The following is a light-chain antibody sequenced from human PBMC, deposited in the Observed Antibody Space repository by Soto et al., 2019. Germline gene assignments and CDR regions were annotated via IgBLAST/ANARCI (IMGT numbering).Light chain of an antibody. J-gene: IGKJ4*01. Sequence: DIPVTQSPPSVSASVGDRVTITWRASQGLVNWLAWYQQKPGKAPKLLIYATCSFQSGVPSRFSGSGSGTDFTLTISSLQPEDFATYYCQQTSSFPLTFGGGTKVEIK. V-gene: IGKV1-12*01. CDR1: QGLVNW. CDR3: QQTSSFPLT. CDR2: ATC.